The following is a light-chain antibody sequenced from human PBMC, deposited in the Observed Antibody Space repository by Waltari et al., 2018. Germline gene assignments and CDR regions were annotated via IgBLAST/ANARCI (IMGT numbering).Light chain of an antibody. CDR3: TSYTTSSVL. J-gene: IGLJ2*01. Sequence: QSALTQPASVSGSPGQSIPISCPGTSRDIGGYNYVSWYQQHTGKAPKVIIYDVSSRPSGVSNRFSGSKSANTASLTISGLQAEDEADYYCTSYTTSSVLFGGGTKLTVL. CDR1: SRDIGGYNY. V-gene: IGLV2-14*03. CDR2: DVS.